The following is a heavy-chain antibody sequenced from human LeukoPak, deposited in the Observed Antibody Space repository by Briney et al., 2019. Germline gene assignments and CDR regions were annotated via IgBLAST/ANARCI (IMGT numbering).Heavy chain of an antibody. CDR2: IKEDGSWK. CDR1: GFTFSTYW. CDR3: ARDRGWYHADS. J-gene: IGHJ4*02. V-gene: IGHV3-7*01. D-gene: IGHD6-19*01. Sequence: GGSLRLSCAASGFTFSTYWMSWARQAPGKGLEWVANIKEDGSWKHYAVSVQGRFTISRDNAKNSLYLQMNSLRAEDTAVYYCARDRGWYHADSWGQGTLVTVSS.